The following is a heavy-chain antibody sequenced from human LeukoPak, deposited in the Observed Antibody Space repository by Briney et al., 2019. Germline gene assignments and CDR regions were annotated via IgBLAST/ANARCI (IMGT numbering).Heavy chain of an antibody. J-gene: IGHJ4*02. V-gene: IGHV3-21*04. CDR1: GFTLSSYG. CDR2: ISSSSSYI. Sequence: GGSLRLSCAVSGFTLSSYGMHWVRQAPGKGLEWVSAISSSSSYIYYADSVKGRFTISRDNAKNSLYVQMNSLRAEDTAVYYCAKGGGSSWDYYFDNWGQGTLVTVSS. CDR3: AKGGGSSWDYYFDN. D-gene: IGHD6-13*01.